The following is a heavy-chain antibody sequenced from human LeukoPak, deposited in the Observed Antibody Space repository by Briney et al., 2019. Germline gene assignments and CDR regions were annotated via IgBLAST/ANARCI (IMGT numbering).Heavy chain of an antibody. CDR3: ARDQAVGSFDY. CDR2: IYSGDNT. Sequence: GGSLRLSCAASGFTVSTNYMSWVRQAPGKGLEWVSVIYSGDNTYYADSVKGRFTISRDNSKNTLYLQMNSLRAEDTAVYYCARDQAVGSFDYWGQGTLVTVSS. D-gene: IGHD6-19*01. V-gene: IGHV3-66*01. J-gene: IGHJ4*02. CDR1: GFTVSTNY.